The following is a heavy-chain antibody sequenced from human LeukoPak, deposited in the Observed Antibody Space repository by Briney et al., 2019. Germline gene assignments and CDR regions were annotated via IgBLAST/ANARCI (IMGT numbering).Heavy chain of an antibody. Sequence: HPGGSLRLSCAASGFTLSNYWMHWFRQVPGKGLMWVSRITNDGSGTGYADSVKGRFTISRDIAKNTLYLQMNSLRAEDTAVYYCATSGIGHYYFDYWGQGTLVTVSS. V-gene: IGHV3-74*01. CDR1: GFTLSNYW. D-gene: IGHD3-10*01. CDR2: ITNDGSGT. J-gene: IGHJ4*02. CDR3: ATSGIGHYYFDY.